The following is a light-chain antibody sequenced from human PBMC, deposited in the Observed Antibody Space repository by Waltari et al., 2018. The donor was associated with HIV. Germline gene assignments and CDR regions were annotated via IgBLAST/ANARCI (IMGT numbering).Light chain of an antibody. J-gene: IGKJ2*01. Sequence: ELVLTQSPGTLSLSPGERGTLSCRASQSVSSKNLAWYQQKPGQAPRLLIYGASSRVTGIPDRFSGSGSGTDFTLTISRLEPEDFAVYYCQQYDNSPYTFGQGTKLEIK. V-gene: IGKV3-20*01. CDR1: QSVSSKN. CDR2: GAS. CDR3: QQYDNSPYT.